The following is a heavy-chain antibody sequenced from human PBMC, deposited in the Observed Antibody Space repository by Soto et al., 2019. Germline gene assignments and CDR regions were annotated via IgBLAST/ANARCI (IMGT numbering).Heavy chain of an antibody. CDR3: AKDIHEMDIEDYRYYYYGMDV. CDR1: GFSFEDYA. D-gene: IGHD4-17*01. V-gene: IGHV3-9*01. Sequence: EVQLVESGGGLVQPGRSLRLSCAASGFSFEDYAMHWVRQAPGKGLEWVSGISWDSGGIGYVDSVKGRFTIIKDNAKNSLYLQMNSLRPEDTARYYCAKDIHEMDIEDYRYYYYGMDVWRQGTTVTV. J-gene: IGHJ6*02. CDR2: ISWDSGGI.